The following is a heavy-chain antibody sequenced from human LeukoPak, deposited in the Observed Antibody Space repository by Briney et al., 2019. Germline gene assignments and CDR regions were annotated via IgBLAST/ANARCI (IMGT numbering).Heavy chain of an antibody. D-gene: IGHD2-21*02. V-gene: IGHV3-23*01. CDR2: INSGGGST. Sequence: GGSLRLSCAASGFSFSSYAMGWVRQAPGKGLEWVSGINSGGGSTDYPDSVRGRFTISRDNSKNTLYLQMNSLRAEDTAVYYCAKDIGGEVTGWFDPWGQGTLVTVSS. J-gene: IGHJ5*02. CDR3: AKDIGGEVTGWFDP. CDR1: GFSFSSYA.